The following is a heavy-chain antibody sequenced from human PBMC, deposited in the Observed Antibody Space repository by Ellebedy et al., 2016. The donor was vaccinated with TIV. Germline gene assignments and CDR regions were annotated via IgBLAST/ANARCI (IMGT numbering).Heavy chain of an antibody. Sequence: PGGSLRLSCAASGFTFSSYAMSWVRQAPGKGLEWVSHFSDSTYYADSVKGRFTISRDNSKNTLYLQMNSLRAEDTAIYYCAKGRGGGSDSSAPRYYFDYWGLGTLVTVSS. J-gene: IGHJ4*02. D-gene: IGHD3-22*01. CDR3: AKGRGGGSDSSAPRYYFDY. CDR2: FSDST. CDR1: GFTFSSYA. V-gene: IGHV3-23*01.